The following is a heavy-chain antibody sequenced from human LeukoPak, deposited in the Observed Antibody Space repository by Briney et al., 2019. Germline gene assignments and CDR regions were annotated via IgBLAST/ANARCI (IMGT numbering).Heavy chain of an antibody. J-gene: IGHJ3*02. Sequence: PSETLSLTCTVSGGSISSYYWSWIRQPPGKGLEWIGEINHSGSTNYNPSLKSRVTISVDTSKNQFSLKLSSVTAADTAVYYCARGHWGAYDAFDIWGQGTMVTVSS. V-gene: IGHV4-34*01. D-gene: IGHD7-27*01. CDR1: GGSISSYY. CDR2: INHSGST. CDR3: ARGHWGAYDAFDI.